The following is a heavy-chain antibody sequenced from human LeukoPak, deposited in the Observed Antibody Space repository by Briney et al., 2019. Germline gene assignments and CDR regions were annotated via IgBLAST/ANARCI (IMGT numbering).Heavy chain of an antibody. CDR2: IKQDGSEK. J-gene: IGHJ6*04. CDR3: ARQRFGDV. Sequence: GGSLRLSCGASGFTFSSNWMTWVRQAPGKGLEWVANIKQDGSEKNYVDSVKGGFTISRDNAKNSLYLQMNSLRAEDTAVYYCARQRFGDVWGKGTTVTVSS. D-gene: IGHD3-3*01. V-gene: IGHV3-7*02. CDR1: GFTFSSNW.